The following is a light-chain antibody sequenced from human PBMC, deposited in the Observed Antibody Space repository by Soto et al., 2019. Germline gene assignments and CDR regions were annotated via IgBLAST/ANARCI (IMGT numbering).Light chain of an antibody. CDR3: QQYGSSPLT. CDR2: RAS. CDR1: QSVSSNY. Sequence: PGERAPLSCRASQSVSSNYLAWYQQKPGQTPKVLIYRASTRATGIPDRFSGSGSGTDFTLTISRLEAEDFAVYYCQQYGSSPLTFGGGTKVDI. V-gene: IGKV3-20*01. J-gene: IGKJ4*01.